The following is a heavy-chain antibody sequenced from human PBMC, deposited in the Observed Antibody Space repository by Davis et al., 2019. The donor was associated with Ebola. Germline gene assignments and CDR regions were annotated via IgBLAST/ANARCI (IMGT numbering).Heavy chain of an antibody. V-gene: IGHV1-8*01. J-gene: IGHJ6*02. CDR1: GYTFTSYD. CDR3: ASSNSSSWPGYYYGMDV. D-gene: IGHD6-13*01. Sequence: ASVKVSCKASGYTFTSYDINWVRQATGQGLEWMGWMNPNSGNTGYAQKFQGRVTMTRNTSISTAYMELSSLRSEDTAVYYCASSNSSSWPGYYYGMDVWGQGTTVTVSS. CDR2: MNPNSGNT.